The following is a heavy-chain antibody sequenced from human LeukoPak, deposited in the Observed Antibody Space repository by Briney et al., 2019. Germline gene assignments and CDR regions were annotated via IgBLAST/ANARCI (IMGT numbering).Heavy chain of an antibody. Sequence: PGGSLRLSCAASGFTFSSYGMHWVRQAPGKGLEWVAFIRYDGSNKYYADSVKGRFTISRDNSKNTLYLQMNSLRAEDTAVYYCAKERGRVGAAKHNNWGQGTLVTVSS. V-gene: IGHV3-30*02. CDR1: GFTFSSYG. D-gene: IGHD1-1*01. CDR3: AKERGRVGAAKHNN. J-gene: IGHJ4*02. CDR2: IRYDGSNK.